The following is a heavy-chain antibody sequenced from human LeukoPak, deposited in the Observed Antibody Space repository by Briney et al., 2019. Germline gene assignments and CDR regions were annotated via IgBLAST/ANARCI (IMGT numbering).Heavy chain of an antibody. CDR2: IYYSGST. Sequence: PSETLSLTCTVSGGPISSGDYYWSWIRQPPGKGLEWIGYIYYSGSTYYNPSLKSRVTISVDTSKNQFSLKLSSVTAADTAVYYCARLVLYNWNDASYWYFDLWGRGTLVTVSS. CDR3: ARLVLYNWNDASYWYFDL. D-gene: IGHD1-20*01. J-gene: IGHJ2*01. V-gene: IGHV4-30-4*01. CDR1: GGPISSGDYY.